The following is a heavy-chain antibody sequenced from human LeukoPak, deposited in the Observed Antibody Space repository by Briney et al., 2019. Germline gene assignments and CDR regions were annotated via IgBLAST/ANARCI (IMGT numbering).Heavy chain of an antibody. CDR3: ARGRCCGATICSGGDAFDI. CDR2: IYTSAST. J-gene: IGHJ3*02. D-gene: IGHD5-24*01. V-gene: IGHV4-4*07. CDR1: GGSISNYY. Sequence: PSETLSLTCTVSGGSISNYYWSWIRQPAGKGLEWIGRIYTSASTNYNPSLKSRVTLSVDASKNQFSLRLSSLTAADTAVYYCARGRCCGATICSGGDAFDIWGQGTVVTVSS.